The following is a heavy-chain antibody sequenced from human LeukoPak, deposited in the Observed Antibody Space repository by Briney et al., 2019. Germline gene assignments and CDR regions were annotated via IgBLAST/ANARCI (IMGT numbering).Heavy chain of an antibody. Sequence: GGSLRLTCAASGFPFSSYEMNWVRQAPGKGLEWVSYISSSGSTIYYADSVKGRFTISRDNDKNSLYLQMNSPRAEDTAVYYCARDRKVTMVRGVIHGYYYGMDVWGKGTTVTVSS. V-gene: IGHV3-48*03. CDR1: GFPFSSYE. J-gene: IGHJ6*04. D-gene: IGHD3-10*01. CDR3: ARDRKVTMVRGVIHGYYYGMDV. CDR2: ISSSGSTI.